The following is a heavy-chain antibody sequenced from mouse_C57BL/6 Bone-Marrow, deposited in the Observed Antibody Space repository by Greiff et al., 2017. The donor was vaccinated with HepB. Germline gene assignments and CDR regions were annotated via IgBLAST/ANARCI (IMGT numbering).Heavy chain of an antibody. CDR2: IRNKANGYTT. V-gene: IGHV7-3*01. D-gene: IGHD2-3*01. CDR1: GFTFTDYY. CDR3: ARWDDNAY. Sequence: EVKVVESGGGLVQPGGSLSLSCAASGFTFTDYYMSWVRQPPGKALEWLGFIRNKANGYTTEYSASVKCRFTISRDNSQSILYLQMNALRAEDSATYYCARWDDNAYWGQGTLVTVSA. J-gene: IGHJ3*01.